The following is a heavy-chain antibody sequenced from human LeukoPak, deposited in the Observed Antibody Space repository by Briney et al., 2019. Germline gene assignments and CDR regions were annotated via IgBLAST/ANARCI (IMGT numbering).Heavy chain of an antibody. D-gene: IGHD3-22*01. CDR1: GGSISSYY. V-gene: IGHV4-4*07. CDR2: VYTSGST. J-gene: IGHJ4*02. CDR3: ARVGYYDGSGLYYFDY. Sequence: SETLSLTCTVSGGSISSYYWSWIRQPAGKGLEWIGRVYTSGSTNYNPSLKSRVTMSVDTSKNQFSLKLSSVTAADTAVYYCARVGYYDGSGLYYFDYWGQGTLVTVSS.